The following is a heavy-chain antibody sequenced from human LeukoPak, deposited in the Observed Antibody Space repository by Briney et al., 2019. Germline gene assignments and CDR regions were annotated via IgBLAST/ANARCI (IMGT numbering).Heavy chain of an antibody. CDR1: GFTFSSYS. V-gene: IGHV3-21*01. CDR2: ISSSSSYI. D-gene: IGHD4-17*01. Sequence: PGGSLRLSCAASGFTFSSYSMNWVRQAPGKGLEWVSSISSSSSYIYYADSVKGRFTISRDNAKNSLCLQMNSLRAEDTAVYYCARVYTVNYYYGMDVWGQGTTVTVSS. J-gene: IGHJ6*02. CDR3: ARVYTVNYYYGMDV.